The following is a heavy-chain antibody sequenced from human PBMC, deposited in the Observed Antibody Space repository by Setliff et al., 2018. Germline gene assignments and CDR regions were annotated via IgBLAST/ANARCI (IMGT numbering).Heavy chain of an antibody. CDR1: GFTFDDYT. D-gene: IGHD3-22*01. Sequence: QAGGSLRLSCAASGFTFDDYTMHWVRQAPGKGLEWVSLISWDGGSTYYADSVKGRFTISRDNSKNSLYLQMNSLRTEDTALYYCAKGRSPKREIRYYDSSALDYWGQGTLVTVSS. J-gene: IGHJ4*02. CDR3: AKGRSPKREIRYYDSSALDY. V-gene: IGHV3-43*01. CDR2: ISWDGGST.